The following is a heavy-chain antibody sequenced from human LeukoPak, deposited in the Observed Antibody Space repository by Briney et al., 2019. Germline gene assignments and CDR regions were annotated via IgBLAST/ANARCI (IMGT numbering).Heavy chain of an antibody. CDR1: GFTFGDYV. Sequence: HAGGSLRLSCTASGFTFGDYVMSWFRQAPGKGLEWVGFIRSKAYGGTTEYAASVKGRFTISRDDSKSIAYVQMNSLKTEDTAVYYCTSQKDYYGSGSYWTFDPWGQGTLVTVSS. CDR3: TSQKDYYGSGSYWTFDP. V-gene: IGHV3-49*03. J-gene: IGHJ5*02. CDR2: IRSKAYGGTT. D-gene: IGHD3-10*01.